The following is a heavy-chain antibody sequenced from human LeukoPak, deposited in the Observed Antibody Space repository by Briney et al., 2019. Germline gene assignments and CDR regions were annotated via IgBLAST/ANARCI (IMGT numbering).Heavy chain of an antibody. Sequence: ASVKVSCKASGGTFSSYAISWVRQAPGQGLEWMGGIIPIFGTTIYAQKFQGRVTMTEDTSTDTAYMELSSLRSEDTAVYYCATVSTSPAYDAFDIWGQGTMVTVSS. D-gene: IGHD2-2*01. CDR1: GGTFSSYA. J-gene: IGHJ3*02. V-gene: IGHV1-69*06. CDR2: IIPIFGTT. CDR3: ATVSTSPAYDAFDI.